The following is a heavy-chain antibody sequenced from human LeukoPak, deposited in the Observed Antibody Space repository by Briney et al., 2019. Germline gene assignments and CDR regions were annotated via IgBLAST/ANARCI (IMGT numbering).Heavy chain of an antibody. CDR2: IYTSGST. V-gene: IGHV4-61*02. CDR3: ARAGNVWGSCRSSLFDY. D-gene: IGHD3-16*02. Sequence: PSQTLSLTCTLAGRSISSGSYYWSWILQPAWKGLEWIGRIYTSGSTNYNPSLKSRVTRSVDTSKNQFYLKLSSVTAAETAVYYCARAGNVWGSCRSSLFDYWGQGTLVTVSS. J-gene: IGHJ4*02. CDR1: GRSISSGSYY.